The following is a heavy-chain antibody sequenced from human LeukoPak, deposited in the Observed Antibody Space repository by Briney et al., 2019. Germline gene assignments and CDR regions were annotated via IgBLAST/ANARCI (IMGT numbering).Heavy chain of an antibody. CDR3: AKTQLYGSGTIDY. D-gene: IGHD3-10*01. V-gene: IGHV3-30*02. J-gene: IGHJ4*02. CDR2: IRYDGSNK. CDR1: GFTFSNYG. Sequence: PGGSLRLSCAASGFTFSNYGLHSVRQAPGKGLEWVSFIRYDGSNKYYIDSVKGRFTISRDNSKNTLYLQMNSLRVEDTAVYYCAKTQLYGSGTIDYWGQGTLVTVSS.